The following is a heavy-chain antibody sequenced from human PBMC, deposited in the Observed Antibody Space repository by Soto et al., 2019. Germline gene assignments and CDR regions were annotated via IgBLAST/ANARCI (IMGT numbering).Heavy chain of an antibody. CDR2: IIPIFGTA. J-gene: IGHJ6*02. D-gene: IGHD2-8*01. CDR3: ARHYCTNGVCYTMGVSYYYHGMDV. Sequence: SVKVSCKASGGTFSSYAISWVRQAPGQGLEWMGGIIPIFGTANYAQKFQGRVTITADESTSTAYMELSSLRSEDTAVYYCARHYCTNGVCYTMGVSYYYHGMDVWGQGTTVTVSS. CDR1: GGTFSSYA. V-gene: IGHV1-69*13.